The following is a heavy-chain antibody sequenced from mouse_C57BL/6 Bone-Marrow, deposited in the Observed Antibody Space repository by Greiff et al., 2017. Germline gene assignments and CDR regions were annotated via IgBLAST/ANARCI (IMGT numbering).Heavy chain of an antibody. D-gene: IGHD1-1*01. CDR1: GYTFTSYW. V-gene: IGHV1-50*01. J-gene: IGHJ4*01. Sequence: QVQLQQPGAELVKPGASVKLSCKASGYTFTSYWMQWVKQRPGQGLEWIGEIDPSDSYTNYNQKFKGKATLTVDTSSSTAYMQLSSLTSEDAAVYYCARGFITTVVAYYYAMDYWGQGTSVTFSS. CDR3: ARGFITTVVAYYYAMDY. CDR2: IDPSDSYT.